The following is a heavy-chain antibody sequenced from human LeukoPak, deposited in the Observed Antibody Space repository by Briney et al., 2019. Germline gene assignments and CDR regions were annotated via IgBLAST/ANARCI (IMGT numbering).Heavy chain of an antibody. CDR3: ARVEATGYYFDY. CDR2: IYYSGST. CDR1: GGSISSYY. V-gene: IGHV4-59*01. D-gene: IGHD1-26*01. J-gene: IGHJ4*02. Sequence: LETLSLTCTVSGGSISSYYWSWIRQPPGKGLEWIGYIYYSGSTNYNPSLKSRVTISVDTSKNQFSLKLSSVTAADTAVYYCARVEATGYYFDYWGLGTLVTVSS.